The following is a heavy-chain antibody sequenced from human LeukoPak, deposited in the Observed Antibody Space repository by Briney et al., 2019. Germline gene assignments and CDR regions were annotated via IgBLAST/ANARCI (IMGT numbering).Heavy chain of an antibody. D-gene: IGHD4-17*01. CDR3: ARDGSRPRRVTTSTYYYYYYMDV. CDR1: GGSISSYY. Sequence: SETLSLTCTVSGGSISSYYWSWIRQPPGKGLEWIGYIFYSGSTTYNPSLKSRVTISVDTSKNQFSLKLSSVTAADTAVYYCARDGSRPRRVTTSTYYYYYYMDVWGKGTTVTVSS. J-gene: IGHJ6*03. V-gene: IGHV4-59*12. CDR2: IFYSGST.